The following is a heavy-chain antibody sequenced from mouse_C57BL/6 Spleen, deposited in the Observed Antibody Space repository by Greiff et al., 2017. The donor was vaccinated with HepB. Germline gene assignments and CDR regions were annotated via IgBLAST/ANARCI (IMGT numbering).Heavy chain of an antibody. CDR3: ARRIYYGNSFAY. J-gene: IGHJ3*01. CDR2: IDPSDSYT. V-gene: IGHV1-50*01. D-gene: IGHD2-1*01. CDR1: GYTFTSYW. Sequence: VQLQQPGAELVKPGASVKLSCKASGYTFTSYWMQWVKQRPGQGLEWIGEIDPSDSYTNYNQKFKGKATLTVDTSSSTAYMQLSSLTSEDSAVYYCARRIYYGNSFAYWGQGTLVTVSA.